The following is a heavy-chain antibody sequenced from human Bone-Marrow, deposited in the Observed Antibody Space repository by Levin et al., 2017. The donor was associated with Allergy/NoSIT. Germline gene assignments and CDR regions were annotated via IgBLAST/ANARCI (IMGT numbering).Heavy chain of an antibody. CDR3: ARDPARGYYDSSGYSGDH. CDR2: ITATSRHI. CDR1: GFRFESYS. D-gene: IGHD3-22*01. V-gene: IGHV3-21*01. Sequence: GESLKISCAASGFRFESYSMNWVRQAPGKGLEWVSSITATSRHINYADSVRGRFTISRDNAKNSLYLQLNRLRDEDTAMYYCARDPARGYYDSSGYSGDHWGQGTLVTVSS. J-gene: IGHJ4*02.